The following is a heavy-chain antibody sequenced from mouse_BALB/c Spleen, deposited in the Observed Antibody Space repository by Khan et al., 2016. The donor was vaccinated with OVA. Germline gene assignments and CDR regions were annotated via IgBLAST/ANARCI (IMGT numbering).Heavy chain of an antibody. D-gene: IGHD1-1*01. CDR1: GYSITSDYA. CDR3: ARVYGEDFDY. J-gene: IGHJ2*01. CDR2: ISYSGNT. Sequence: EVQLVESGPGLVKPSQSLSLTCTVTGYSITSDYAWNWIRQFPGNKLEWMGFISYSGNTNYNPSLKSRASITRDTSKNQFFLHLNSVTTEDTATYYCARVYGEDFDYWGQGTTLTVSS. V-gene: IGHV3-2*02.